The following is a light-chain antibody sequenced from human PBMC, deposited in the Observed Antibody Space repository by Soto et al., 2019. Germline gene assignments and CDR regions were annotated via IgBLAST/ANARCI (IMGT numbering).Light chain of an antibody. CDR1: SSNIGAGYD. V-gene: IGLV1-40*01. CDR2: GNS. Sequence: QAVVTQPPSVSGAPGQRVTISCTGSSSNIGAGYDVHWYQQLPGTAPKRLIYGNSNRPSGVPARFSASKSSTSSASLAITGLQAEDEADYYCQSYDSSLNVVVFGGGTKVTVL. CDR3: QSYDSSLNVVV. J-gene: IGLJ2*01.